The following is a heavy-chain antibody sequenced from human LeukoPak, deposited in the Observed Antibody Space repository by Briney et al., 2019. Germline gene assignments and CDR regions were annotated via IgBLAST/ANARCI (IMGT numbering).Heavy chain of an antibody. CDR3: ARQDCSGGSCFLKTNWFDP. J-gene: IGHJ5*02. CDR1: GYSFTSYW. Sequence: GESLKISCKGSGYSFTSYWIGWVRQMPGKGLEWMGIIYPCDSDTRYSPSFQGQVTISADKSISTAYLQWSSLKASDTAMYYCARQDCSGGSCFLKTNWFDPWGQGTLVTVSS. D-gene: IGHD2-15*01. CDR2: IYPCDSDT. V-gene: IGHV5-51*01.